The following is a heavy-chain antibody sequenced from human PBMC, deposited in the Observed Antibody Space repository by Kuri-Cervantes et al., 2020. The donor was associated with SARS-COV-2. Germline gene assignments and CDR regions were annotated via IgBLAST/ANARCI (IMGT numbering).Heavy chain of an antibody. D-gene: IGHD2-2*01. V-gene: IGHV3-20*04. CDR3: ARGYCSSTSCYDSGAFDI. Sequence: GGSLRLSCAASGLTFDDYGIARARQPPGKGLEWVVGISWNGASIYYVDSVKGRFTISRENSKNTLYLQMNSLRAEDTAVYYCARGYCSSTSCYDSGAFDIWGQGTMVTVSS. CDR2: ISWNGASI. J-gene: IGHJ3*02. CDR1: GLTFDDYG.